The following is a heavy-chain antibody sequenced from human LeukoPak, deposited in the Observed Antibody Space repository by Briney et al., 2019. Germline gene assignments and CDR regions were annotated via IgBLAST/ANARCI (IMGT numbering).Heavy chain of an antibody. V-gene: IGHV4-59*01. Sequence: PSETLSLTCTVSGGSISSYYWSWIRQPPGKGLEWIGYIYYSGSTNYNPSLKSRVTISVDTSKNQFSLKLSSVTAADTAVYYCARMLGDYYDSSGYDNWFDPWGQGTLVPSPQ. J-gene: IGHJ5*02. CDR3: ARMLGDYYDSSGYDNWFDP. CDR2: IYYSGST. D-gene: IGHD3-22*01. CDR1: GGSISSYY.